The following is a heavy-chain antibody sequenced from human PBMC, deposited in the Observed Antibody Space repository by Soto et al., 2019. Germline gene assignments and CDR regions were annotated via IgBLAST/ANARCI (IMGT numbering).Heavy chain of an antibody. CDR2: IIPIFGTA. CDR1: GGTFSSYA. J-gene: IGHJ3*02. Sequence: QVQLVQSGAEVKKPGSSVKVSCKASGGTFSSYAISWVRQAPGQGLEWMGGIIPIFGTANYAQKFQGRVTITADESTSPAYMELSSLRSEDTAVYYRARVLFTMVRGVTTGAFDIWGQGTMVTVSS. D-gene: IGHD3-10*01. CDR3: ARVLFTMVRGVTTGAFDI. V-gene: IGHV1-69*01.